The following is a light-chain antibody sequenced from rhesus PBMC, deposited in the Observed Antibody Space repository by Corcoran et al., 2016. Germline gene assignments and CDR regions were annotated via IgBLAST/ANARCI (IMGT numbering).Light chain of an antibody. J-gene: IGKJ3*01. CDR3: MQALRSPFT. Sequence: DIVMIQTPLSLPVTLGEPASISCRSSQSLVYRDGKNYLYWYLQKPGQSPQLLMYLVSKRASGVPDKFSGSGSGTDFTLKISRVEAEDVGVYYCMQALRSPFTFGPGTKLDIK. CDR1: QSLVYRDGKNY. V-gene: IGKV2-82*02. CDR2: LVS.